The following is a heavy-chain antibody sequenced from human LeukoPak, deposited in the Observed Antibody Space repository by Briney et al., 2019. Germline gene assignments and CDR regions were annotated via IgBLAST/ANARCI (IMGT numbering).Heavy chain of an antibody. V-gene: IGHV4-38-2*02. CDR2: IYHSGST. Sequence: SETLSLTCTVSGYSISSGYYWGWIRQPPGKGLEWIGSIYHSGSTYYNPSLKSRVTISVDTSKNQFSLKLSSVTAADTAVYYCASYSSTWSHQFAYRGQGTLVTVSS. J-gene: IGHJ4*02. D-gene: IGHD6-13*01. CDR3: ASYSSTWSHQFAY. CDR1: GYSISSGYY.